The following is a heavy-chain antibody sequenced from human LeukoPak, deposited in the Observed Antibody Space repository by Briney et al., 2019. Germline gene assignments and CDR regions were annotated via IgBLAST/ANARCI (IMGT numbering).Heavy chain of an antibody. Sequence: SETLSLTCTVSGGSISSYYWSWIRQPPGKGLEWIGYIYYSGSTNYNPSLKSRVTISVDTSKNQFSLKLSSVTAADTAVYYCARTPRPGYSSGWYRGTGGNYYMGVWGKGTTVTVSS. CDR1: GGSISSYY. CDR2: IYYSGST. V-gene: IGHV4-59*08. J-gene: IGHJ6*03. CDR3: ARTPRPGYSSGWYRGTGGNYYMGV. D-gene: IGHD6-19*01.